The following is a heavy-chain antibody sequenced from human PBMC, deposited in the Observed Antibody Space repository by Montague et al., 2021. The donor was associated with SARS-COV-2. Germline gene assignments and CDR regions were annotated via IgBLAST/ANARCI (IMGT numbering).Heavy chain of an antibody. CDR3: ARGSRVVGITPGFRY. D-gene: IGHD2-21*01. CDR2: IDHSGNT. V-gene: IGHV4-34*01. CDR1: RGPFHIFS. J-gene: IGHJ4*02. Sequence: SETLSLTCAVYRGPFHIFSWGWIRQSPGKGLEWIGEIDHSGNTNYNPSLKSRVTISVDTSKNQFSLNLTSVTAADTAMYYCARGSRVVGITPGFRYWGQGTQVAVSS.